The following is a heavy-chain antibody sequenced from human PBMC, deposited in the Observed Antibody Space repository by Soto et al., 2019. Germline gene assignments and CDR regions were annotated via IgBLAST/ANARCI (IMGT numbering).Heavy chain of an antibody. CDR3: AHKGDGYRGFKY. CDR1: GFPLSTSGAG. D-gene: IGHD5-12*01. CDR2: IYWDDDK. J-gene: IGHJ4*02. V-gene: IGHV2-5*02. Sequence: SGPTLVNPTQTLMLTCTFSGFPLSTSGAGVGWIRQPPGKALEWLALIYWDDDKRYSPSLKSRLTITKDTSKNQVVLTMTNMDPVDTATYYCAHKGDGYRGFKYWGQGTLVTVSS.